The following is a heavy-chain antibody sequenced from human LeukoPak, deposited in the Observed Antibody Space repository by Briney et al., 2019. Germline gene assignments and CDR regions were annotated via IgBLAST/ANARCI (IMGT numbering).Heavy chain of an antibody. J-gene: IGHJ4*02. CDR1: EFTFSSYS. V-gene: IGHV3-21*01. CDR3: ARFRGSQESDY. CDR2: ISSSSTYI. D-gene: IGHD3-10*01. Sequence: PGGSLRLSCAASEFTFSSYSMNWVRQAPGKGLEWVSYISSSSTYIYYADSLKGRFTISRDNAKSSLYLQMNSLRAEDTAVYYCARFRGSQESDYWGQGTLVTVSS.